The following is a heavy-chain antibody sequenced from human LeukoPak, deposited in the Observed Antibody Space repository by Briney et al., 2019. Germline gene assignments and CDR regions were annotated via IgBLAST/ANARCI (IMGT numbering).Heavy chain of an antibody. CDR3: VGDGSVNSYNDAFDV. Sequence: GGSLRLSCAASGLIFKTYGMHWVRQAPGKGLEWVAFIENDGIKKYYADYGKGRFTISRDNSKTTLFLQMNSLRPEDTAVFYCVGDGSVNSYNDAFDVWGQGTMLTVSA. CDR1: GLIFKTYG. J-gene: IGHJ3*01. CDR2: IENDGIKK. D-gene: IGHD3-10*01. V-gene: IGHV3-30*02.